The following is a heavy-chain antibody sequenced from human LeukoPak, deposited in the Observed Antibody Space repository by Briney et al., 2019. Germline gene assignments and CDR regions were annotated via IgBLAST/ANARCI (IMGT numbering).Heavy chain of an antibody. CDR2: ISYDGSNK. CDR1: GFTLSSYA. CDR3: ARDIAEGDY. J-gene: IGHJ4*02. V-gene: IGHV3-30-3*01. D-gene: IGHD6-13*01. Sequence: GGSLGLSCAASGFTLSSYAMHWVRQAPGKGLEWVAVISYDGSNKYYADSVKGRFTISRDNSKNTLYLQMNSLRAEDTAVYYCARDIAEGDYWGQGTLVTVSS.